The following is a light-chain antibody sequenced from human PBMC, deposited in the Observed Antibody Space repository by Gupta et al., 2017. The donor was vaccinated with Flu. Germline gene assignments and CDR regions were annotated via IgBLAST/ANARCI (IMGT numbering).Light chain of an antibody. CDR1: QSISSY. V-gene: IGKV1-39*01. J-gene: IGKJ3*01. Sequence: DIQMTQSPSSLSASVGDRVTITCRASQSISSYLNWYQQKPGKAPKLLIYAASSLQSGVPSRFSDSGSGTDFTLTISSLQPEDFATYYCQQSDSTPQTFGHGTKVDIK. CDR2: AAS. CDR3: QQSDSTPQT.